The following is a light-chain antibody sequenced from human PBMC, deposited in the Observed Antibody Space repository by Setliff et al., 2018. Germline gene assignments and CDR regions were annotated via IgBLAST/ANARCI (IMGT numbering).Light chain of an antibody. V-gene: IGLV1-40*01. CDR2: NGN. CDR3: QSYDNSLSGSGL. J-gene: IGLJ1*01. Sequence: QSVLTQPPSVSGAPGQRVTISCTGSRSNIGAGYGVHWYQQFPGTAPKLLIYNGNNRPSGVPDRFSGSKSGTSASLAITGLQAEDETDYFCQSYDNSLSGSGLFGTGTKGTVL. CDR1: RSNIGAGYG.